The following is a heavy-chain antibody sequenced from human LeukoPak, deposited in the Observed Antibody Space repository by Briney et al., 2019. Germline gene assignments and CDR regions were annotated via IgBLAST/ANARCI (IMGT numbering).Heavy chain of an antibody. D-gene: IGHD7-27*01. J-gene: IGHJ6*03. Sequence: ASVKVSCKAFGYTFSGYYFHWVRQAPGQGLEWMGWINPNSGATNSAQKVQGRVTMTRDTSISTVCMELSSLESDDTAVYYCARSPLTGNYYYYYMDLWGTGTTVTVSS. CDR2: INPNSGAT. V-gene: IGHV1-2*02. CDR3: ARSPLTGNYYYYYMDL. CDR1: GYTFSGYY.